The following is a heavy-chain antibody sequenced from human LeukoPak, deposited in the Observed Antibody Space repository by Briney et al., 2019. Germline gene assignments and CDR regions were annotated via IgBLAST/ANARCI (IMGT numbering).Heavy chain of an antibody. CDR3: AANSADYNTLGSSYKV. CDR2: ISYSGTT. J-gene: IGHJ4*02. CDR1: SASITSSPYF. Sequence: SETLSLTCTVSSASITSSPYFWGWIRQSPGKGLEWIGSISYSGTTYYNPSLKSRVTISVDTSKNQFSLKLNSVTVADTAVFYCAANSADYNTLGSSYKVWGQGTLVTVS. D-gene: IGHD3-10*01. V-gene: IGHV4-39*01.